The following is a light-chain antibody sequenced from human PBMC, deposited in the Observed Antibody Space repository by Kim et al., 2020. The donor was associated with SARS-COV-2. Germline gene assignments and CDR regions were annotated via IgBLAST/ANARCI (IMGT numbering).Light chain of an antibody. CDR3: LQDYTYPRT. CDR1: QYIIND. CDR2: AAS. Sequence: ASVGDRVTLTCRADQYIINDLGWYQQTPGKAPKLLIYAASTLQSGVPSRFSGSGSGTHFTLTISSLQPEDFATYYCLQDYTYPRTFGQGTKVDIK. J-gene: IGKJ1*01. V-gene: IGKV1-6*01.